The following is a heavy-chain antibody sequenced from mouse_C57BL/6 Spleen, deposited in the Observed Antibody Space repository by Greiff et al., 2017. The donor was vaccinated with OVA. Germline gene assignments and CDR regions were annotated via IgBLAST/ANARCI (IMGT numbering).Heavy chain of an antibody. J-gene: IGHJ4*01. CDR3: ARSCYGNYYAMDY. D-gene: IGHD2-1*01. CDR2: IYWDDDT. CDR1: GFSLSTSGMG. V-gene: IGHV8-12*01. Sequence: QVTLKVSGPGILQSSQTLSLTCSFSGFSLSTSGMGVSWIRQPSGKGLEWLAHIYWDDDTRYNPSLKSLLTISKETSRNQGFLKITIVDTAYTATYYCARSCYGNYYAMDYWGQGTSVTVSS.